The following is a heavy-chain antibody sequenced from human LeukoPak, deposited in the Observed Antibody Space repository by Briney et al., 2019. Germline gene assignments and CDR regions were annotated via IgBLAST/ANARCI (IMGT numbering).Heavy chain of an antibody. Sequence: SQTLSLTCAISGDSVSSNSAAWNWIRQSPSRGLEWLGRTYYRYKWYNDYEVSVKSRITINPDTSMNQFSLQLNSVTPEDRAASYWARGGYNWNDVRGWFDPWGQGTLVTVSS. CDR3: ARGGYNWNDVRGWFDP. J-gene: IGHJ5*02. CDR1: GDSVSSNSAA. CDR2: TYYRYKWYN. D-gene: IGHD1-1*01. V-gene: IGHV6-1*01.